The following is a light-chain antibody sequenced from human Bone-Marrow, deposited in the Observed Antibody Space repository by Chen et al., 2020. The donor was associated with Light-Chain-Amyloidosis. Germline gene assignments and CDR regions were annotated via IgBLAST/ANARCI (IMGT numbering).Light chain of an antibody. CDR3: SSYTITNTLV. Sequence: QSALTQHASVSGSPGQSITISCTGTSSDVGVDNHVSWYQQHPDKAPKLMIYEVTNRPSWVPDRFSGSKSDNTASLTISGLQTEDEADYFCSSYTITNTLVFGSGTRVTVL. V-gene: IGLV2-14*01. CDR2: EVT. CDR1: SSDVGVDNH. J-gene: IGLJ1*01.